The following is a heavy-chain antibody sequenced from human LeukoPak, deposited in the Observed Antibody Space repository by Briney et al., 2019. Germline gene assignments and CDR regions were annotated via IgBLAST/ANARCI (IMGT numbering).Heavy chain of an antibody. D-gene: IGHD3-22*01. V-gene: IGHV3-48*01. Sequence: PGGSLRLSCAASGFTFSTYSMNWVRQAPGKGLEWISYISYSSSTIYYADSVKGRFTISRDNAKNSLYLQMNSLRAEDTAVYYCARPDDSSGSFPDYWGQGTPVTVSS. CDR1: GFTFSTYS. CDR3: ARPDDSSGSFPDY. J-gene: IGHJ4*02. CDR2: ISYSSSTI.